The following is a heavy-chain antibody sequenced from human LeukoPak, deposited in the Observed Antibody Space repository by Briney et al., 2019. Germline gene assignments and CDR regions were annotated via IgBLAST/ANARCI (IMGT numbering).Heavy chain of an antibody. J-gene: IGHJ4*02. CDR2: IYYSGST. D-gene: IGHD2-2*01. V-gene: IGHV4-59*08. CDR3: ARQLADQALFDY. Sequence: KSSETLSLTCTVSGGALSSYYWSWIRQPPGKGLEWIGYIYYSGSTNYNPSLKSRVTISVDTSKNQFSLKLSSVTAADTAVYYCARQLADQALFDYWGQGTLVTVSS. CDR1: GGALSSYY.